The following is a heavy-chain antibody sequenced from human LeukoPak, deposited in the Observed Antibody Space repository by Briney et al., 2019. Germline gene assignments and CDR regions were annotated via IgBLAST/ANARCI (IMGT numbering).Heavy chain of an antibody. Sequence: GGSLRLSCAASGFTFDEYGMSWVRQAPGKGLEWVSGINGNSGSTGYADSVKGRFAVSRDNAKNSLYLQMDSLRAEDTAVYSWARDGPAAGSFDCWGQGTVVTVSS. D-gene: IGHD6-13*01. CDR1: GFTFDEYG. J-gene: IGHJ3*01. CDR2: INGNSGST. V-gene: IGHV3-20*04. CDR3: ARDGPAAGSFDC.